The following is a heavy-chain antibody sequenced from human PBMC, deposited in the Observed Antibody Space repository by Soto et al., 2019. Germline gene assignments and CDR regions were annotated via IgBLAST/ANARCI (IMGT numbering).Heavy chain of an antibody. CDR3: ARREYNYGSFDY. D-gene: IGHD5-18*01. CDR1: GGSISSSGYY. Sequence: SETLSLTCTVSGGSISSSGYYWGWIRQPPGKGLEWIASIYYSGSTYYNPSLKSRVTISVDTSKNQFSLKLSSVTAADTAVYYCARREYNYGSFDYWGQGTLVTVSS. V-gene: IGHV4-39*01. J-gene: IGHJ4*02. CDR2: IYYSGST.